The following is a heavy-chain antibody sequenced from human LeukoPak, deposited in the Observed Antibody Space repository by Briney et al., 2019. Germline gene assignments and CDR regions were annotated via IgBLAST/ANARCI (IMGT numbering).Heavy chain of an antibody. CDR1: GFTFSSYA. CDR3: AKDVPGSWAPDY. J-gene: IGHJ4*02. D-gene: IGHD1-14*01. Sequence: GGSLRLSCAASGFTFSSYAMSWVRQAPGKGLEWVASISQDGSSKYYADSVKGRFTISRDNSKNTLYLQMISLRGEDTAVYYCAKDVPGSWAPDYWGQGTLVTVSS. V-gene: IGHV3-30-3*01. CDR2: ISQDGSSK.